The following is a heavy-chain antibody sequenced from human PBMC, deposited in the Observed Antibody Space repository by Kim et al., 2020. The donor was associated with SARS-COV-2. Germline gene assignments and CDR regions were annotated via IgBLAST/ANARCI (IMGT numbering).Heavy chain of an antibody. D-gene: IGHD3-10*01. CDR2: IYYSGST. V-gene: IGHV4-39*01. Sequence: SETLSLTCTVSGGSISSSSYYWGWIRQPPGKGLEWIGSIYYSGSTYYNPSLKSRVTISVDTSKNQFSLKLSSVTAADTAVYYCARPDVRGVIPHYYYYGMDVWGQGTTVTVSS. J-gene: IGHJ6*02. CDR1: GGSISSSSYY. CDR3: ARPDVRGVIPHYYYYGMDV.